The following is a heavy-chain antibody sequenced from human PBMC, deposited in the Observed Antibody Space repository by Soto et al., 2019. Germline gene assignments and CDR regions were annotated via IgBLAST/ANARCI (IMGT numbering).Heavy chain of an antibody. CDR2: IWHDGSNK. V-gene: IGHV3-33*01. CDR1: GFTFSAYG. Sequence: GGSLRLSCAASGFTFSAYGFHWVRQAPGKGLEWVALIWHDGSNKYYADSVKGRFTISRDNSMSTVYLQMNSLRAEDTAVYYCARRGTGTYFDYWGQGTLVTVSS. CDR3: ARRGTGTYFDY. J-gene: IGHJ4*02. D-gene: IGHD6-13*01.